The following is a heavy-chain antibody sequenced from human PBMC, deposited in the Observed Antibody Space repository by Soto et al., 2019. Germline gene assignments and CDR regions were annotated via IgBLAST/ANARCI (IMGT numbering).Heavy chain of an antibody. CDR2: IRSKSYGGTT. V-gene: IGHV3-49*04. CDR3: HGQPGYPQVCGRRPYYYHGMD. Sequence: PGWSLKICCTGPGFSFGHYGITWVRHASRKGLEWVGFIRSKSYGGTTEYAASVKGRLTIARDDSKSLAYLQMNRLTSEATGVYYCHGQPGYPQVCGRRPYYYHGMD. D-gene: IGHD2-2*01. CDR1: GFSFGHYG. J-gene: IGHJ6*01.